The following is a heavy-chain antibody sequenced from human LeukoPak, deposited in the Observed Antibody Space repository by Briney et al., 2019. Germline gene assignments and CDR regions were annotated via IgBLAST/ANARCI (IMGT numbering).Heavy chain of an antibody. CDR3: GRWGIEAAIDY. CDR2: VNPDGSET. V-gene: IGHV3-7*01. Sequence: GGSLRLSCEGSGFSFSEYWMSWVRQAPGKGLEWVANVNPDGSETYYLDSVKGRFTISRDNVKNSLYLLMNSLRAEDTAVYYCGRWGIEAAIDYWGQGTLVTVSS. CDR1: GFSFSEYW. J-gene: IGHJ4*02. D-gene: IGHD2-2*01.